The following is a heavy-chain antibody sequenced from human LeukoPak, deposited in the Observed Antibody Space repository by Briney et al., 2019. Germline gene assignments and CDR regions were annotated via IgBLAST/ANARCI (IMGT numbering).Heavy chain of an antibody. Sequence: SQTLSLTCAVSGGSISSGGYSWGWVRQPPGRGLEWIGYIYHSGSTYYNPSLKSRVTISVDRSKNQFSLKLSSVTAADTAVYYCARQRRGSRLGDWFDPWGQGTLVTVSS. D-gene: IGHD1-26*01. CDR2: IYHSGST. J-gene: IGHJ5*02. CDR1: GGSISSGGYS. CDR3: ARQRRGSRLGDWFDP. V-gene: IGHV4-30-2*01.